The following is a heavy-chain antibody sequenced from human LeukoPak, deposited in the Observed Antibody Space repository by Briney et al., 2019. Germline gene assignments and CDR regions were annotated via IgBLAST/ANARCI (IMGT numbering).Heavy chain of an antibody. CDR1: GFSFSDHY. CDR3: SSDPRLLAL. CDR2: IRGSGTVT. V-gene: IGHV3-11*01. J-gene: IGHJ4*02. Sequence: GGSLRLSCAASGFSFSDHYMTWIRQAPGKGLELVAYIRGSGTVTNYRDSVKGRFTISRDNSKNSLYLQMNSLRVEDTAIYYCSSDPRLLALWGQGTLVTVSS.